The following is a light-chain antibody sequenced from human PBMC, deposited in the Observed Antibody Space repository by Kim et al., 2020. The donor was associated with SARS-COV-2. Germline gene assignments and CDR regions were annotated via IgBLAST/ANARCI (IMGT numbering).Light chain of an antibody. CDR2: GKE. CDR3: LAWDSRLATWV. V-gene: IGLV10-54*01. J-gene: IGLJ3*02. Sequence: GGGGLGEREGERAKVLAWGKERRPSGSWERFCASRSGTTASLTISGLQSEDEADYYCLAWDSRLATWVFGGGTQLTVL. CDR1: G.